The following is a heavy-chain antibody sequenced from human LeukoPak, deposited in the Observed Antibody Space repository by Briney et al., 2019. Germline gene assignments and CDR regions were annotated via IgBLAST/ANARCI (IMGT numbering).Heavy chain of an antibody. CDR3: ARPGCTNGVCWGHYYFDS. CDR2: IIPIFGTA. D-gene: IGHD2-8*01. J-gene: IGHJ4*02. CDR1: GGTFSSYA. Sequence: SVKVSCKASGGTFSSYAISWVRQAPGQGLEWMGGIIPIFGTANYAQKFQGRVTITADKSTSTAYMELSSLRSEDTAVYYCARPGCTNGVCWGHYYFDSWGQGTLVTVSS. V-gene: IGHV1-69*06.